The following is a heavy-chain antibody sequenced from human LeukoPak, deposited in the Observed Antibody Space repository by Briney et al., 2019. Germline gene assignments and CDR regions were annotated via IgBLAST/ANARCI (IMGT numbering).Heavy chain of an antibody. CDR3: ARDRLTTVTTFHFDY. CDR2: IWSDSTNK. J-gene: IGHJ4*02. V-gene: IGHV3-33*01. Sequence: GGSLRLSCAASGFTFSTYAMHWVRQVPGKGLEWVAVIWSDSTNKYYADSVRGRFTISRDNSKSTLYLQMSSLRAEDTAMYYCARDRLTTVTTFHFDYWGQGTLVTVSS. CDR1: GFTFSTYA. D-gene: IGHD4-17*01.